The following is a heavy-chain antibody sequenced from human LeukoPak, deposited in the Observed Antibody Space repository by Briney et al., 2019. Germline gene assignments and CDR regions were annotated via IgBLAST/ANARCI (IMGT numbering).Heavy chain of an antibody. CDR1: GGSISSSSSY. J-gene: IGHJ4*02. CDR3: ASYYDILTGFDY. CDR2: IYYSGST. D-gene: IGHD3-9*01. Sequence: PSETLSLTCTVSGGSISSSSSYWGWIRQPPGKGLEWIGSIYYSGSTYYNPSLKSRVTISVDTSKNQFSLKLSSVTAADTAVYYCASYYDILTGFDYWGQGTLVTVSS. V-gene: IGHV4-39*01.